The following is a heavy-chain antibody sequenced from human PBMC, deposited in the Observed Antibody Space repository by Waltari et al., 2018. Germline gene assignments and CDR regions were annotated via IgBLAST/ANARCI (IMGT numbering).Heavy chain of an antibody. D-gene: IGHD6-13*01. J-gene: IGHJ4*02. CDR3: ARDSSMYSSSWYRWGYYFDH. Sequence: QVQLQQWGAGLLKPSETLSLTCAVYGGSFSGYYWSWIRQPPGKGLEWIGEINHSGSTNYNPSLKSRVTISVDTSKNQFSLKLSSVTAADTAVYYCARDSSMYSSSWYRWGYYFDHWGQGTLVTVSS. CDR1: GGSFSGYY. CDR2: INHSGST. V-gene: IGHV4-34*01.